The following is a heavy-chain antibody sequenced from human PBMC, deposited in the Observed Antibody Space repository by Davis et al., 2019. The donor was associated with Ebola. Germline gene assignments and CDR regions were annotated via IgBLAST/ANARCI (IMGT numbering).Heavy chain of an antibody. CDR2: FSYGDNTH. CDR1: GASISSRSYY. V-gene: IGHV4-39*01. D-gene: IGHD1-26*01. Sequence: SETLSLTCTVSGASISSRSYYWGWIRQPPGKGLEWVGSFSYGDNTHYYNPSLRRRVTISVDTSRNQFSLKLSSATAADTAVYYCARPWYSGTYYDAYDIWGQGTTVTVSS. CDR3: ARPWYSGTYYDAYDI. J-gene: IGHJ6*02.